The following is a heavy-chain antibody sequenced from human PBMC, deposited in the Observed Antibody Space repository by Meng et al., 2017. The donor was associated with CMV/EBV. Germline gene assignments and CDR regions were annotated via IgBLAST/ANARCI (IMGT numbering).Heavy chain of an antibody. CDR2: ISSSSSYI. Sequence: GESLTISCAASGFTFSSYSMNWVRQAPGKGLEWVSSISSSSSYIYYADSVKGRFTISRDNAKNSLYLQMNSLRAEDTAVYYCAREKDGYNPYYYGMDVWGQGTTVTVSS. CDR3: AREKDGYNPYYYGMDV. D-gene: IGHD5-24*01. J-gene: IGHJ6*02. CDR1: GFTFSSYS. V-gene: IGHV3-21*01.